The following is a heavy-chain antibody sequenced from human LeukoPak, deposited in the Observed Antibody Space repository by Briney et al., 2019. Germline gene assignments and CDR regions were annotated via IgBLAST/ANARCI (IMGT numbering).Heavy chain of an antibody. D-gene: IGHD3-10*01. Sequence: GGSLRLSCAASGSTFSSYAMSWVRQAPGKGLEWVSAISGSGGSAYYADSVKGRFTISRDNSKNTLYLQMNSLRAEDTAVYYCAKDLRYYGSGSYQFDYWGQGTLVTVSS. J-gene: IGHJ4*02. CDR3: AKDLRYYGSGSYQFDY. CDR1: GSTFSSYA. V-gene: IGHV3-23*01. CDR2: ISGSGGSA.